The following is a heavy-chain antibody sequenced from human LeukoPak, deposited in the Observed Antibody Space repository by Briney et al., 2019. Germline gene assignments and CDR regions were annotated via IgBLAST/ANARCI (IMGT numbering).Heavy chain of an antibody. J-gene: IGHJ4*02. CDR1: GASLSTSS. V-gene: IGHV4-59*08. CDR2: IYYSGTA. CDR3: ARHLSSGWPDY. Sequence: SETLSLTCTVSGASLSTSSWTWIRQPPGKGLECIGFIYYSGTAHYHPSLKSRVTISLDTSKNQFSLRLSSVTAADTAVYYCARHLSSGWPDYWGQGTLVTVSS. D-gene: IGHD6-19*01.